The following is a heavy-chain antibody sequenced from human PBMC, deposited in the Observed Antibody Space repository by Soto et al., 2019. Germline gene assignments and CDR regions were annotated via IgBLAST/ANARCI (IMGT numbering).Heavy chain of an antibody. D-gene: IGHD2-8*01. V-gene: IGHV1-18*01. CDR2: VSGYNGDT. J-gene: IGHJ6*02. Sequence: QGQLVQSGPEVKKPGASVKVSCKASGYTFSRYGISWVRQAPGQGLEWMGWVSGYNGDTKYAQKVQGRVTITVEPSTXTAYMELRSLTSDDTAKYYCAKNGQPPYYYYGMDVWGQGTTVTVSS. CDR3: AKNGQPPYYYYGMDV. CDR1: GYTFSRYG.